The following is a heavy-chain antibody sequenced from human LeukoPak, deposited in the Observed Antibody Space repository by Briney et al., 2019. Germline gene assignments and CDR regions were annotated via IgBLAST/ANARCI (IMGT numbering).Heavy chain of an antibody. CDR3: AGASYDSSGYYQIDY. J-gene: IGHJ4*02. CDR1: GYTFTSYG. D-gene: IGHD3-22*01. V-gene: IGHV1-18*01. Sequence: ASVKVSCKASGYTFTSYGISWVRQAPGRGLEWMGWISAYNGNTNYAQKLQGRVTMTTDTSTSTAYMELRSLRSDDTAVYYCAGASYDSSGYYQIDYWGQGTLVTVSS. CDR2: ISAYNGNT.